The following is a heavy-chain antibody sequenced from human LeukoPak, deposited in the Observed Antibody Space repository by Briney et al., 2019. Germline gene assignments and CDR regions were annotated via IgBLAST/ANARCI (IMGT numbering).Heavy chain of an antibody. Sequence: PGGSLRLSCAASGFTFSSYSMSWVRQAPGKGLEWVSYINSSSSTIYYADSVKGRFTISRDNAKNSLYLQMNSLRDEDTAVYYCARDGVVVVAATSGGYYGMDVWGQGTTVTVSS. CDR2: INSSSSTI. D-gene: IGHD2-15*01. J-gene: IGHJ6*02. CDR1: GFTFSSYS. CDR3: ARDGVVVVAATSGGYYGMDV. V-gene: IGHV3-48*02.